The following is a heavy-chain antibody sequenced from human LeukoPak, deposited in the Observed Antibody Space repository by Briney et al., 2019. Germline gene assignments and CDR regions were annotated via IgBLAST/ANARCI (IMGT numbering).Heavy chain of an antibody. CDR3: ARNEDY. CDR1: GNTFTEYC. J-gene: IGHJ4*02. CDR2: IDDGDGNT. D-gene: IGHD1-1*01. V-gene: IGHV1-3*01. Sequence: ASVKVSCKASGNTFTEYCIHWVRQAPGQGLDWEGWIDDGDGNTKYSEKFQGRVSITRDTSASTVYMELHSLRSEDTAVYYCARNEDYWGQGTLVTVSP.